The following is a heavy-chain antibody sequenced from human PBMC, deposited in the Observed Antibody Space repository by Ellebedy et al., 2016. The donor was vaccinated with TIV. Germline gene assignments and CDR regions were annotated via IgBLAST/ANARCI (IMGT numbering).Heavy chain of an antibody. D-gene: IGHD3-10*01. CDR2: LHPSGTT. CDR3: ARGGASSLPFDY. V-gene: IGHV4-4*07. J-gene: IGHJ4*02. CDR1: GGSISSFY. Sequence: MPLETLSLTCTVSGGSISSFYWSWIRQPAGKGPEWIGLLHPSGTTNYNDSLKSRVTVSVDTSKNQFSLKLVSVTPADTAVYYCARGGASSLPFDYWGQGVLVTVSS.